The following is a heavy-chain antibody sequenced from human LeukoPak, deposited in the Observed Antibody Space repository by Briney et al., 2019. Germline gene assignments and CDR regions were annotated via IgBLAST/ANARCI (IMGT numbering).Heavy chain of an antibody. CDR3: ARDRDYGSGSYDY. CDR1: GGSISSYY. V-gene: IGHV4-59*01. D-gene: IGHD3-10*01. Sequence: PSETLSLTCTVSGGSISSYYWSWIRQPPGKGLEWIGYIYYSGSTNYNPSLKSRVTISVDTSKHQFSLKLSSVTAAHTAVYYCARDRDYGSGSYDYWGQGTLVTVSS. J-gene: IGHJ4*02. CDR2: IYYSGST.